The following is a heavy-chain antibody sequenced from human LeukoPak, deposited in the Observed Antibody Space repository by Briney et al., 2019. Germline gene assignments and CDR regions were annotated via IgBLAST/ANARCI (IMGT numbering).Heavy chain of an antibody. CDR3: VREVSAWPKNWFDP. D-gene: IGHD3-3*01. CDR1: GFTFRSYA. V-gene: IGHV3-23*01. CDR2: ISDSGDGT. J-gene: IGHJ5*02. Sequence: GGSLRLSCAGSGFTFRSYAMSWVRQSPVKGLEWVSAISDSGDGTYYADSVKARFTISRDNSKNTVYPEMSSLRAEDTAVYYCVREVSAWPKNWFDPWGQGTLVTVSS.